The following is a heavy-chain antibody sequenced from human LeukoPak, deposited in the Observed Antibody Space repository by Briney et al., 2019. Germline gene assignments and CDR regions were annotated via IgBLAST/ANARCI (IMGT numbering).Heavy chain of an antibody. V-gene: IGHV1-18*01. Sequence: GASVKVSCKVSGYTFTSYGISWVRQAPGQGLEWMGWISAYNGNTNYAQKFQGRVTITADESTSTAYMELSSLRSEDTAVYYCARLGGYSYGYSLEYNWFDPWGQGTLVTVSS. CDR3: ARLGGYSYGYSLEYNWFDP. J-gene: IGHJ5*02. CDR1: GYTFTSYG. CDR2: ISAYNGNT. D-gene: IGHD5-18*01.